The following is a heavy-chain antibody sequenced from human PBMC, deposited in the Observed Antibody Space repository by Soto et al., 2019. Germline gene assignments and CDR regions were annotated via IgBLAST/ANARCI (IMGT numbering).Heavy chain of an antibody. J-gene: IGHJ4*02. CDR2: ISYDGSNK. CDR1: GFTFSSYG. D-gene: IGHD3-3*01. CDR3: ARAEYDFWSGYSFDY. Sequence: QVQLVESGGGVVQPGRSLRLSCAASGFTFSSYGMHWVRQAPGKGLEWVAVISYDGSNKYYADSVKGRFTISRDNSKNTVYLQMNSLRAEDTAVYYCARAEYDFWSGYSFDYWGQGTLVTVSS. V-gene: IGHV3-30*03.